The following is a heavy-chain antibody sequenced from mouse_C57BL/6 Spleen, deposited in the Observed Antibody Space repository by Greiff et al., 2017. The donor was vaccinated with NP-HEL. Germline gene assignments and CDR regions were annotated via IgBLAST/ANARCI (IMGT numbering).Heavy chain of an antibody. CDR3: ARQDWADY. D-gene: IGHD4-1*01. Sequence: VQLQQSGPELVKPGASLKLSCEASGFTFSSYDISWVSQTPGQRLEWVASISRGSGNTYYHDSVKGRFTISRDTAKNTLYLQMSSLKAEDTAMYDSARQDWADYWGQGTTLTVSS. J-gene: IGHJ2*01. CDR2: ISRGSGNT. V-gene: IGHV5-6*01. CDR1: GFTFSSYD.